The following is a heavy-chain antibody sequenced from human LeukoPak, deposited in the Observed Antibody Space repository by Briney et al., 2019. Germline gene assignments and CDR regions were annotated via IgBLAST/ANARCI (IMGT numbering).Heavy chain of an antibody. CDR1: GGSISSSNW. CDR2: IYHSGST. D-gene: IGHD1-26*01. CDR3: ARVLRGSYYNYFDY. Sequence: SSGTLSLTCAVSGGSISSSNWWSWVRQPPGKGLEWIGEIYHSGSTNYNPSLKSRVTISVDKSKNQFSLKLSSVTAADTAVYYCARVLRGSYYNYFDYWGQGTLVTVSS. J-gene: IGHJ4*02. V-gene: IGHV4-4*02.